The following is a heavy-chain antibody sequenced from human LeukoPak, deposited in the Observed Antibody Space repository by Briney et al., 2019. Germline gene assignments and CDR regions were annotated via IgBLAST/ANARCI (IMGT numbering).Heavy chain of an antibody. J-gene: IGHJ4*02. Sequence: GGSLRLSCAASGFTFSSYAMSWVRQAPGKGLEWVSAITNSGGTTYYADSVKGRFTISRDSSKNTLCLQMNSLRAEDTAVYYCAKDPPHVSWLFDYWGQGTLVTVSS. D-gene: IGHD3-16*01. CDR1: GFTFSSYA. CDR2: ITNSGGTT. V-gene: IGHV3-23*01. CDR3: AKDPPHVSWLFDY.